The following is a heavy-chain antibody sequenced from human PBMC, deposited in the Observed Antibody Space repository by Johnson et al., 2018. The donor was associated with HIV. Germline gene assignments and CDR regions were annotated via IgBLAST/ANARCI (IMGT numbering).Heavy chain of an antibody. J-gene: IGHJ3*02. CDR3: AELSGFGDYDDGAVDI. D-gene: IGHD4-17*01. CDR1: GFTFDDYA. CDR2: IRYDGSNK. Sequence: QEKLVESGGGLVQPGRSLKLSCAASGFTFDDYAMHWVRQTPGKGLEWVAFIRYDGSNKYYADSVKGRFTISRDNSKNTLYLQMKSLRAEDTTVYYCAELSGFGDYDDGAVDIGGQGTMVTVSS. V-gene: IGHV3-30*02.